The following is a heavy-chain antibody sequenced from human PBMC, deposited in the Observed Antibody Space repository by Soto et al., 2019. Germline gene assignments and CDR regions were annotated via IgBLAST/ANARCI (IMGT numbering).Heavy chain of an antibody. V-gene: IGHV1-2*02. CDR3: AREDANAMAV. Sequence: ASVKVSCKASGYTFTGNYMHWVRQAPGQGLEWMGWINPNSGDTNYAQKFQGRVTMTRDTSISTAYMELSRLRFDDTAVYYCAREDANAMAVWGQGTTVTVSS. J-gene: IGHJ6*02. CDR2: INPNSGDT. CDR1: GYTFTGNY.